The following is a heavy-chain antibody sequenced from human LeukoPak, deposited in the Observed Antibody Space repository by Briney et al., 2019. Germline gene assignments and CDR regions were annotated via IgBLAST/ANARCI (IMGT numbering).Heavy chain of an antibody. D-gene: IGHD6-13*01. V-gene: IGHV4-59*01. CDR2: IYYSGST. Sequence: KTSETLSLTCTVSGGSISSYYWSWIRQLPGKGLEWIGYIYYSGSTNYNPSLKSRVTISVDTSKNQFSLKLSSVTAADTAVYYCAREGTAGTASDIWGQGTMVTVSS. CDR1: GGSISSYY. CDR3: AREGTAGTASDI. J-gene: IGHJ3*02.